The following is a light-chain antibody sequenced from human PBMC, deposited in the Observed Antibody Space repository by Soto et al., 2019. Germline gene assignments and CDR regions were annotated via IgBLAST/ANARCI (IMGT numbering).Light chain of an antibody. CDR3: LQDYNYPYT. CDR2: AAS. CDR1: QSISSY. Sequence: QMTQSPSSLSASVGDRVTITCRASQSISSYLNWYQQKPGKAPKLLIYAASSLQSGVPSRFSGSGSGTDFTLTVSSLQPEDFATYYCLQDYNYPYTFGQGTKVDIK. V-gene: IGKV1-6*01. J-gene: IGKJ2*01.